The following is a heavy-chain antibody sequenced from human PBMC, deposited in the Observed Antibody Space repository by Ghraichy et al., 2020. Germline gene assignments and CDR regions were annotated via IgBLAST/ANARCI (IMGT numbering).Heavy chain of an antibody. J-gene: IGHJ5*02. D-gene: IGHD2-15*01. V-gene: IGHV3-23*01. CDR3: AKDVARSSNGWFDP. Sequence: LSLTCAASGFTFSSYAMSWVRQAPGKGLEWVSAISGSGGSTYYADSVKGRFTISRDNSKNTLYLQMNSLRAEDTAVYYCAKDVARSSNGWFDPWGQGTLVTVSS. CDR1: GFTFSSYA. CDR2: ISGSGGST.